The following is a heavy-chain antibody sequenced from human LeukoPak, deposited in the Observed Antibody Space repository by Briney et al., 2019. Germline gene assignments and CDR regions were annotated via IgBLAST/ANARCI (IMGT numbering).Heavy chain of an antibody. D-gene: IGHD5-12*01. CDR3: ARLSGYEKGYVFDI. V-gene: IGHV3-33*01. CDR2: IWNDGSHK. CDR1: GFTFSSYG. Sequence: GRSLRLSCAASGFTFSSYGMHWVHQAPGRGLEWVAVIWNDGSHKYYADSVKGRFTISRDNSKNTLYLQMNSLRAEDTAVYYCARLSGYEKGYVFDIWGQGTMVTVSS. J-gene: IGHJ3*02.